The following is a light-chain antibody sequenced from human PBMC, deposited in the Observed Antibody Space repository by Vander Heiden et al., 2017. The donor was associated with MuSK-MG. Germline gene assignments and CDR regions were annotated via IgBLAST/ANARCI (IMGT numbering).Light chain of an antibody. CDR3: QQFNRFPHT. CDR1: QDIGIY. CDR2: AAS. V-gene: IGKV1-9*01. Sequence: DIQLTQSPSFLSASVGDRVTITCRASQDIGIYLAWYQQKPGKAPNLLISAASTLESGVPSTVSGSGSGTQFTLTISSLQPEDFATYYCQQFNRFPHTFGGGTKVEIK. J-gene: IGKJ4*01.